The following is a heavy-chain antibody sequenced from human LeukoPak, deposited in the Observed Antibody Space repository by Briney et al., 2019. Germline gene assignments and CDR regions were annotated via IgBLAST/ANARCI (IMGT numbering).Heavy chain of an antibody. J-gene: IGHJ5*02. D-gene: IGHD1-26*01. Sequence: GGSLRLSCAASGFTFSSYEMNWVRQAPGKGLEWVSGISWNSGTMGYADSVKGRFTISRDNAKNSLYLQMNSLRADDMALYYCVKGNSGSYSQDWFDPWGQGTLVTVSS. CDR3: VKGNSGSYSQDWFDP. CDR1: GFTFSSYE. V-gene: IGHV3-9*03. CDR2: ISWNSGTM.